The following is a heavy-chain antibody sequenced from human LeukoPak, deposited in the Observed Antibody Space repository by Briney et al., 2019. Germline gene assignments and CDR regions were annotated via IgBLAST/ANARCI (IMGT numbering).Heavy chain of an antibody. CDR2: ISWDGGST. Sequence: GGSLRLSCAASGFTFDDYTMHWVRQAPGKGLEWVSLISWDGGSTYYADSVKGRFTISRDNSKNSLYLQMNSLRTEDTALYYCAKTSDYGDYEGFDYWGQGTLVTVSS. D-gene: IGHD4-17*01. CDR3: AKTSDYGDYEGFDY. CDR1: GFTFDDYT. J-gene: IGHJ4*02. V-gene: IGHV3-43*01.